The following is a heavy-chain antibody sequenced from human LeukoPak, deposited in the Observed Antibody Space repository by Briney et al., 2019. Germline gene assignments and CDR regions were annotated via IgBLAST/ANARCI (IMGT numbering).Heavy chain of an antibody. CDR1: GFTFTAYW. D-gene: IGHD6-19*01. V-gene: IGHV3-7*01. CDR2: IKQDGSQK. CDR3: ATAPGEQWLRNWYFDL. J-gene: IGHJ2*01. Sequence: GGSLRLSCATSGFTFTAYWMSWVRQAPGKGLEWVANIKQDGSQKYYVDSVKGRFTISRDNAKNSLYLQMNSLRAEDTAVYYCATAPGEQWLRNWYFDLWGRGTLVTVSS.